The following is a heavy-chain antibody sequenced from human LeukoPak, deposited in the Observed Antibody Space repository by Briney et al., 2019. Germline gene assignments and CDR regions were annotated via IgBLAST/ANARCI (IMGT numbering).Heavy chain of an antibody. Sequence: GGSLRLSCAASGFTFSTYSINWVRQAPGKGLEWVSSIGSSSSHIYYADSVKGRFTISRDNARNSLYLQTNSLRAEDTAVYYCARLGYSSSLPDYWGRGTLVTVSS. D-gene: IGHD6-6*01. J-gene: IGHJ4*02. CDR2: IGSSSSHI. V-gene: IGHV3-21*01. CDR1: GFTFSTYS. CDR3: ARLGYSSSLPDY.